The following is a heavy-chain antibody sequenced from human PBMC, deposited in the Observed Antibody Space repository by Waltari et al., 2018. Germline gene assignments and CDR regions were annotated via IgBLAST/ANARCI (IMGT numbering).Heavy chain of an antibody. CDR2: MNPNSGNT. J-gene: IGHJ3*02. CDR3: ASCLEYCSSTSCYGWDAFDI. D-gene: IGHD2-2*01. V-gene: IGHV1-8*01. Sequence: QVQLVQSGAEVKKPGASVKVSCKASGYTFTSYDINWVRPATGQGLEWMGWMNPNSGNTGYAHKVQGRVTMTMNTSISTAYMELSSLRSEDTAVYYCASCLEYCSSTSCYGWDAFDIWGQGTMVTVSS. CDR1: GYTFTSYD.